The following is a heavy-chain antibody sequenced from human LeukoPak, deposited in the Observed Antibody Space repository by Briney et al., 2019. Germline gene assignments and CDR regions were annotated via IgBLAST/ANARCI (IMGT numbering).Heavy chain of an antibody. CDR2: ISSSSSYI. CDR1: GFTFSSYS. D-gene: IGHD7-27*01. CDR3: ARVKTMWGSNDAFDI. V-gene: IGHV3-21*01. J-gene: IGHJ3*02. Sequence: GGSLRLSCAASGFTFSSYSMNWVRQAPGKGLEWVSSISSSSSYIYYADSVKGRFTISRDNAKNSLYLQMHSLRAEDTAVYYCARVKTMWGSNDAFDIWGQGTMVTVSS.